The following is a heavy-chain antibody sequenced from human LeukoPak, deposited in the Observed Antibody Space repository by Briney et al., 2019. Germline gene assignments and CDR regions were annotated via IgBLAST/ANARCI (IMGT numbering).Heavy chain of an antibody. Sequence: PSETLSLTCTVSGGSISSSSYYCGWIRQPPGKGLEWIGSIYYSGSTYYNPSLKSRVTISVDTSKNQFSLKLSSVTAADTAVYYCARGQLWLNYWGQGTLVTVSS. CDR3: ARGQLWLNY. D-gene: IGHD5-18*01. J-gene: IGHJ4*02. V-gene: IGHV4-39*01. CDR1: GGSISSSSYY. CDR2: IYYSGST.